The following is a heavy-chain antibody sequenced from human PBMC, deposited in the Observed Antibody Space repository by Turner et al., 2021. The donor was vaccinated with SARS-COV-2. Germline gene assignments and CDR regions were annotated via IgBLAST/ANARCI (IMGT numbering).Heavy chain of an antibody. CDR3: ATGVAVTGTPSAYYYYYGMDV. CDR1: GYTLTELS. D-gene: IGHD6-19*01. CDR2: FDPEDGET. V-gene: IGHV1-24*01. J-gene: IGHJ6*02. Sequence: QVQLVQSGAEVKKPGASVKVSCKVSGYTLTELSMHWVRQAPGKGLEWMGGFDPEDGETIYAQKFQGRVTITEDTSTDTAYMELSSLRSEDTAVYYCATGVAVTGTPSAYYYYYGMDVWGQGTTVTVSS.